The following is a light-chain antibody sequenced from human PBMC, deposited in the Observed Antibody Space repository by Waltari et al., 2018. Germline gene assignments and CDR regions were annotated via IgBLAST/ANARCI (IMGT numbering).Light chain of an antibody. CDR1: SLRIYY. CDR3: HSRDSSGDEI. CDR2: GKN. V-gene: IGLV3-19*01. Sequence: SSELTQDPAVSVALGQTARITCQGDSLRIYYVSWFHQKPGQAPALVIYGKNNRPSGIPDRFSASSSGRTASLTIIGAQAEDEADYYCHSRDSSGDEIIGGGTKLTVV. J-gene: IGLJ2*01.